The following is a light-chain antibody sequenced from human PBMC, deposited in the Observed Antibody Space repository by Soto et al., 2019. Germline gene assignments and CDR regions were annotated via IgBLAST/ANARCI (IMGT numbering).Light chain of an antibody. CDR3: NSYAGSRYV. CDR1: SSDVGGYNY. CDR2: EVS. Sequence: QSVLTQPPSASGSPGQSVTISCTGTSSDVGGYNYVSWYQQHPGKARKLMIYEVSKRPSGVPDRFSGSKSGNTASLTVSGLQAEDEADYYCNSYAGSRYVFGTGTKVTVL. J-gene: IGLJ1*01. V-gene: IGLV2-8*01.